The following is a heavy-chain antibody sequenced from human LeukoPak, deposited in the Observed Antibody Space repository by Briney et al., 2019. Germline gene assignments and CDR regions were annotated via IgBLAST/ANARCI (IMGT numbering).Heavy chain of an antibody. J-gene: IGHJ6*02. Sequence: PSETLSLTCTVSGGSISSSSYYWGWIRQPPGKGLEWIGSIYYSGSTYYNPSLKSRVTISVDTSKNQFSLKLSSVTAADTAVYYCARHRGGNGYYYYGMDVWGQGTTVTVSS. CDR3: ARHRGGNGYYYYGMDV. CDR1: GGSISSSSYY. D-gene: IGHD4-23*01. CDR2: IYYSGST. V-gene: IGHV4-39*01.